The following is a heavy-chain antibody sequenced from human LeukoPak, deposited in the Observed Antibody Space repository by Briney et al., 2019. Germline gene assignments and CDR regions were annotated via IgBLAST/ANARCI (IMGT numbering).Heavy chain of an antibody. V-gene: IGHV5-51*01. D-gene: IGHD3-22*01. J-gene: IGHJ3*02. CDR2: IYPGDSDT. CDR1: GYSFTSYW. Sequence: GESLKISCQGSGYSFTSYWIGWVRQLPGKGLEWMGIIYPGDSDTRHSPSFQGQVTISADKSISTAYLQWSSLKASDTAMYYCAREYDSSVSSSAFDIWGQGTMVTVSS. CDR3: AREYDSSVSSSAFDI.